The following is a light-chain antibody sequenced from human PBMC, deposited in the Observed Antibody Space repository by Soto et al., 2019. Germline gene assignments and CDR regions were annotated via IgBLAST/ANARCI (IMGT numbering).Light chain of an antibody. J-gene: IGKJ4*01. CDR3: QQYNNWPLT. CDR2: GAF. Sequence: EIVVTQSPATLSVSPGERATLSCRASQSVSSNLAWYMQKPGQAPRLLIYGAFTRATGIPARFSGSGSGTEFTLTISSLQSEDFAVYYYQQYNNWPLTFGGGTKVEIK. V-gene: IGKV3-15*01. CDR1: QSVSSN.